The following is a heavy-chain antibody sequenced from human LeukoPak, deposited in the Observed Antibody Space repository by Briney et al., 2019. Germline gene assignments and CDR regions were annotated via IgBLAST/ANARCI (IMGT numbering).Heavy chain of an antibody. J-gene: IGHJ3*02. D-gene: IGHD3-10*01. Sequence: GGSLILSCAASGFTVSSNYMSWVRQAPGMGLEWVSSLYRGGSTYYADSVRGRFTISRDNSKSTLYLQMNSLRAEDTAVYYRARGNYGSGSYYVGDAFDIWGQGTMVTVSS. CDR1: GFTVSSNY. CDR2: LYRGGST. V-gene: IGHV3-53*01. CDR3: ARGNYGSGSYYVGDAFDI.